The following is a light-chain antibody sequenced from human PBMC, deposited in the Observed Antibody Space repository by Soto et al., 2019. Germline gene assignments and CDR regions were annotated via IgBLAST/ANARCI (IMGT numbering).Light chain of an antibody. J-gene: IGLJ1*01. V-gene: IGLV1-51*01. CDR1: SSNIGKYY. CDR3: GAWDDSLRLYV. Sequence: QSVLTQPPSVSAAPGQTVTISCSGSSSNIGKYYVSWYQQLPGEAPKLLIYDSNKRPSGIPERFSASRSGTSATLGITGLQTGDEADYYCGAWDDSLRLYVFGPGTKGTAL. CDR2: DSN.